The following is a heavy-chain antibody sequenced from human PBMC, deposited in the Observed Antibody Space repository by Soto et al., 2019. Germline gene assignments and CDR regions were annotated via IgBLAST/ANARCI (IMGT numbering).Heavy chain of an antibody. V-gene: IGHV1-69*01. Sequence: QVQLVQSGAEMKKPGSSVRVSCRSSGGSFTNYFIGWVRQAPGHGPEWMGGIIPMLGTPQYAQKFQDRDTITADESTSTAFLHLRSLRFEDTAIYYCARQYSTAYFDYWGQGTLVTVSS. CDR2: IIPMLGTP. CDR1: GGSFTNYF. D-gene: IGHD2-21*01. J-gene: IGHJ4*02. CDR3: ARQYSTAYFDY.